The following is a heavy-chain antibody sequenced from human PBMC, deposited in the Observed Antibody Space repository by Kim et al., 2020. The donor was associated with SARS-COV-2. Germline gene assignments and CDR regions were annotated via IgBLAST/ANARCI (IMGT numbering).Heavy chain of an antibody. D-gene: IGHD2-21*02. CDR1: GFTFSSYA. Sequence: GGSLRLSCAASGFTFSSYAMHWVRQAPGKGLEWVAVISYDGSNKYYADSVKGRFTISRDNSKNTLYLQMNSLRAEDTAVYYCARDEPVVVTDFGAFDIWGQGTMVTVSS. V-gene: IGHV3-30-3*01. J-gene: IGHJ3*02. CDR3: ARDEPVVVTDFGAFDI. CDR2: ISYDGSNK.